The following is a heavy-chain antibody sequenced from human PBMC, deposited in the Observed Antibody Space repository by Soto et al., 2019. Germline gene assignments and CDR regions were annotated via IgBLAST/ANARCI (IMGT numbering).Heavy chain of an antibody. J-gene: IGHJ4*02. CDR2: ISGSGVST. D-gene: IGHD6-13*01. V-gene: IGHV3-23*01. Sequence: GGSLRLSCAASGFTFPSYSMSWVRQAPGKGPEWVSGISGSGVSTYYADSVKGRFTISRDNSRNTLYLDMISLRAEDTAVYYCAKGLNIAAAGTFDFWGQGTLVTVSS. CDR1: GFTFPSYS. CDR3: AKGLNIAAAGTFDF.